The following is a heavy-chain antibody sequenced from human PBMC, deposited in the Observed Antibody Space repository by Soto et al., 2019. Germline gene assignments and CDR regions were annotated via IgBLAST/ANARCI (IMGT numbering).Heavy chain of an antibody. V-gene: IGHV4-38-2*01. CDR1: GYSINSDYY. CDR3: AKKGYYPSGKINLFDS. J-gene: IGHJ4*02. Sequence: MTSETLSLTCAVSGYSINSDYYWGWIRQPPGKGLEWIGSVDHSGRTYYSPSLRSRLTIFIDTSKNQFSLRLTSVTAADTAMYFCAKKGYYPSGKINLFDSWGPGTLVTVSS. D-gene: IGHD3-10*01. CDR2: VDHSGRT.